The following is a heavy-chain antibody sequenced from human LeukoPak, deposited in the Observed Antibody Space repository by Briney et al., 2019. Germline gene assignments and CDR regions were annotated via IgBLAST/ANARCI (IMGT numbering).Heavy chain of an antibody. Sequence: SETLSLTCAVSGGSIDSTNYSWGWIRQPPGKGLEWIGTIYYSGFTYYSPSLKSRVIISVDTSNNQFSLKMSSVTAADTAVYYCARHSISIGLGWFDPWGQGTLVTVSS. V-gene: IGHV4-39*01. CDR3: ARHSISIGLGWFDP. J-gene: IGHJ5*02. CDR1: GGSIDSTNYS. D-gene: IGHD3-16*01. CDR2: IYYSGFT.